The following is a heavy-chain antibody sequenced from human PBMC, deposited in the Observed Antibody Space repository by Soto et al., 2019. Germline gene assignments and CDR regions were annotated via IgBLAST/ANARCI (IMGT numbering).Heavy chain of an antibody. D-gene: IGHD3-10*01. Sequence: SVKVSCTASGFTFTISAMQWVRQARGQRLEWIGWIVVGSGNTNYAQKFQERVTITRDMSTSTAYMELSSLRSEDTAVYYCAASPRWFGELSFAFDIWGQGTMVTVSS. CDR3: AASPRWFGELSFAFDI. V-gene: IGHV1-58*02. CDR1: GFTFTISA. CDR2: IVVGSGNT. J-gene: IGHJ3*02.